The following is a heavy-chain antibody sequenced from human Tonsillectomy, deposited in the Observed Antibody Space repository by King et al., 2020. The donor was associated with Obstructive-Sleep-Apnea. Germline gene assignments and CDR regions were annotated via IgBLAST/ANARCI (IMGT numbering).Heavy chain of an antibody. V-gene: IGHV3-23*04. CDR1: GFTFTNFA. J-gene: IGHJ4*02. Sequence: VQLVESGGGLVQPGGSLRLSCAASGFTFTNFAMGWVRQAPGKGLEWVSSISGSGGATYYADSVKGRFSLSRDNSKNTLYLQMNSLRAEDTAVYHCAKSSGFEQYFFDYWGQGTLVKVSS. D-gene: IGHD1/OR15-1a*01. CDR3: AKSSGFEQYFFDY. CDR2: ISGSGGAT.